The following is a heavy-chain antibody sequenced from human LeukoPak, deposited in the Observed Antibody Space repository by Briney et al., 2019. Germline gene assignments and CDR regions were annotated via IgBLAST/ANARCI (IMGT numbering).Heavy chain of an antibody. CDR1: GYTFTSYD. CDR2: ISAYNGNT. Sequence: ASVKVSCKASGYTFTSYDISWVRQAPGQGLEWMGWISAYNGNTNYAQKLQGRVTMTTDTSTSTAYMELRSLRSDDTAVYYCARHVDTAYYFDYWGQGTLVTVSS. D-gene: IGHD5-18*01. V-gene: IGHV1-18*01. J-gene: IGHJ4*02. CDR3: ARHVDTAYYFDY.